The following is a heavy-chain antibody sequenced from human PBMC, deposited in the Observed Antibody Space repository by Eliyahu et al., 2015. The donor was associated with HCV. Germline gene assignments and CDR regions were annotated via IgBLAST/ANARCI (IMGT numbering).Heavy chain of an antibody. CDR3: ARTPKAHWNYGGFDY. J-gene: IGHJ4*02. CDR1: GFTXSXNY. CDR2: IYSGGST. D-gene: IGHD1-7*01. V-gene: IGHV3-53*01. Sequence: EVQLVESGGGLIQPXGSLRLXCAXSGFTXSXNYMSWVRQAPGKGLEWVSVIYSGGSTYYADSVKGRFTISRDNSKNTLYLQMNSLRAEDTAVYYCARTPKAHWNYGGFDYWGQGTLVTVSS.